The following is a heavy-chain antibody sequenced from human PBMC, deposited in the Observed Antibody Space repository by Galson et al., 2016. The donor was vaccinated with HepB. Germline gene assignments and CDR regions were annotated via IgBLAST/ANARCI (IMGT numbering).Heavy chain of an antibody. Sequence: QPPGKGLEWIGSIYYTGSTYYNPSLKSRVTISMDTSKNQFSLKLSSVTAADTAVYYCARYGFWGSYRLIRDAFDIWGQGIMVTVSS. D-gene: IGHD3-16*02. V-gene: IGHV4-39*01. CDR3: ARYGFWGSYRLIRDAFDI. J-gene: IGHJ3*02. CDR2: IYYTGST.